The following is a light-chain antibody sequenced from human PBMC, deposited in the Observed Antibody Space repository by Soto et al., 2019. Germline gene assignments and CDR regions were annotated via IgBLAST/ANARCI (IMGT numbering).Light chain of an antibody. J-gene: IGKJ5*01. V-gene: IGKV3-15*01. CDR2: GAS. CDR1: QSVSSN. CDR3: QQYNNWPIT. Sequence: IVMTHSPATLSVSPGARATLSCRASQSVSSNLAWYQQKPGQAPRLLIYGASTRATGIPARFSGSGSGTEFTLTISSLQSEDFAVYYCQQYNNWPITFGQGTRLEIK.